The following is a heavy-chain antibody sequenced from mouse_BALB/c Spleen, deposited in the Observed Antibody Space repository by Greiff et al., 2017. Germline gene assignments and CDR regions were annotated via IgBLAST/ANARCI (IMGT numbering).Heavy chain of an antibody. D-gene: IGHD2-5*01. J-gene: IGHJ4*01. V-gene: IGHV14-3*02. CDR1: GFNIKDTY. CDR3: ARSDYRNPYYYAMDY. Sequence: EVQLQQSGAELVKPGASVKLSCTASGFNIKDTYMHWVKQRPEQGLEWIGRIDPANGNTKYDPKFQGKATITADTSSNTAYLQLSSLTSEDTAVYYCARSDYRNPYYYAMDYWGQGTSVTVSS. CDR2: IDPANGNT.